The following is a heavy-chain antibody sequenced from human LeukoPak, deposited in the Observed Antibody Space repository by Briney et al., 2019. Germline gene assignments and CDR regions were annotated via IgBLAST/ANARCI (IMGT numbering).Heavy chain of an antibody. CDR3: ARGSSNLLWFGEFPHFDY. Sequence: ASVKVSCKASGGTFSSSAISWVRQAPGQGLEWMGGIIPIFGTANYAQKFQGRVTITADESTSTAYMELSSLRSEDTAVYYCARGSSNLLWFGEFPHFDYWGQGTLVTVSS. J-gene: IGHJ4*02. CDR1: GGTFSSSA. V-gene: IGHV1-69*13. CDR2: IIPIFGTA. D-gene: IGHD3-10*01.